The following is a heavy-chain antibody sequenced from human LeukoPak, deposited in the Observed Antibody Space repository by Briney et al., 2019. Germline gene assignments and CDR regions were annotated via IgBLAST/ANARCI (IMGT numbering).Heavy chain of an antibody. J-gene: IGHJ2*01. CDR3: ARRSSKRFNWYFDL. Sequence: SETLSLTCAVYGGSFSGYYWSWIRQPPGKGGEWIGEINHSGSTNHNPSLTSPVTISVATSKNHFSLKLSSLTATDTAVYYCARRSSKRFNWYFDLWGRGTLVTVSS. V-gene: IGHV4-34*01. CDR2: INHSGST. D-gene: IGHD5-24*01. CDR1: GGSFSGYY.